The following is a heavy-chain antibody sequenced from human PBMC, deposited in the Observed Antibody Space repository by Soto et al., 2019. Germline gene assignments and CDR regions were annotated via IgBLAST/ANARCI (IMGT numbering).Heavy chain of an antibody. Sequence: PGESLRLSCAVSEFTFSSYDMSWVRQAPGKGLEWVSTISSGGGNKYYAESVKGRFTISRDNSKSTLFLQKDSLRVDDTAVYFCSTARLQCVLRDAFNIWGQGTMVTVSS. J-gene: IGHJ3*02. CDR2: ISSGGGNK. CDR1: EFTFSSYD. V-gene: IGHV3-23*01. D-gene: IGHD4-4*01. CDR3: STARLQCVLRDAFNI.